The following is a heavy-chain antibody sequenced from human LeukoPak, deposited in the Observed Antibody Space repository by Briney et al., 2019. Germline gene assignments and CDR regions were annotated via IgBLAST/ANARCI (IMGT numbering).Heavy chain of an antibody. J-gene: IGHJ4*02. D-gene: IGHD2-2*01. V-gene: IGHV4-59*08. CDR3: ARHPRVPVPAATYYFDY. CDR2: IYYSGST. CDR1: GGSISSYY. Sequence: PSETLSLTCTVSGGSISSYYWSWIRQPPGKGLEWIGYIYYSGSTNYNPSLKSRVTISVDTSKNQFSLKLSSVTAADTAVYYRARHPRVPVPAATYYFDYWGQGTLVTVSS.